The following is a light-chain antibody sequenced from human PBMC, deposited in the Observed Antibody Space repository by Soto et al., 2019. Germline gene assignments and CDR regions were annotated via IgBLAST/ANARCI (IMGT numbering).Light chain of an antibody. CDR3: SSYTSSSTLV. CDR2: EVT. Sequence: QSALTQPASVSGSRGQSITISCVGRNTDVGQDRSVSWYQQGPGKAPKLLFFEVTNRPSGVSSRFSGSKSGNTASLTISGLQAEDEADYYCSSYTSSSTLVFGGGTKLTVL. CDR1: NTDVGQDRS. V-gene: IGLV2-14*01. J-gene: IGLJ2*01.